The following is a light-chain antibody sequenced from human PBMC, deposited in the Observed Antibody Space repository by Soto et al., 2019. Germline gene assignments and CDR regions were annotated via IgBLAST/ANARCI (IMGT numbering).Light chain of an antibody. Sequence: DIQITHSPSTLSGSVGDRVTITCRASRTISSWLAWYQQKPGKAPKLLIYKASTLRSGVPSRFSGSGSGTEFTLTISSLQPDDFATYYCQHYNSYSEAFGQGTKV. CDR3: QHYNSYSEA. CDR1: RTISSW. V-gene: IGKV1-5*03. CDR2: KAS. J-gene: IGKJ1*01.